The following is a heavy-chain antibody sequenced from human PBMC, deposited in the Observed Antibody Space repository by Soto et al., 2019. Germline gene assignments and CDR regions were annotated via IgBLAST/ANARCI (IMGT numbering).Heavy chain of an antibody. CDR3: ARDSSSSRSFDY. CDR2: INPGNGDT. V-gene: IGHV1-3*01. CDR1: GYLFTIYA. D-gene: IGHD6-6*01. J-gene: IGHJ4*02. Sequence: ASVKVSCKASGYLFTIYAIHWVRQAPGQSLEWMGWINPGNGDTKYSQIFQGRVTITWDTSARTAYMDLSSLISEDTADYYCARDSSSSRSFDYWGQGARVTVSS.